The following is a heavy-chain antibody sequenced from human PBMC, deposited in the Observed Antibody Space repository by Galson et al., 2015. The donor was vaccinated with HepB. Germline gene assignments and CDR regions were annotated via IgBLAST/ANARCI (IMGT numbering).Heavy chain of an antibody. CDR3: AMGWGIVGARNPQTGMDV. CDR1: GYTFTSYG. J-gene: IGHJ6*02. V-gene: IGHV1-18*01. D-gene: IGHD1-26*01. Sequence: SVKVSCKASGYTFTSYGISWVRQAPGQGLEWMGWISAYNGNTNYAQKLQGRVTMTTDTSTSTAYMELRSLRSDDTAVYYCAMGWGIVGARNPQTGMDVWGQGTTVTVSS. CDR2: ISAYNGNT.